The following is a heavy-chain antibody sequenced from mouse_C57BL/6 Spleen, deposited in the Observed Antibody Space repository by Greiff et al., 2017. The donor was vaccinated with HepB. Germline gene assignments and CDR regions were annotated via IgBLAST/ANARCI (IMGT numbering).Heavy chain of an antibody. CDR1: GFTFSDYG. CDR3: ARRGTTVVARDAMDY. CDR2: ISSGSSTI. J-gene: IGHJ4*01. Sequence: EVQGVESGGGLVKPGGSLKLSCAASGFTFSDYGMHWVRQAPEKGLEWVAYISSGSSTIYYADTVKGRFTISRDNAKNTLFLQMTSLRSEDTAMYYCARRGTTVVARDAMDYWGQGTSVTVSS. V-gene: IGHV5-17*01. D-gene: IGHD1-1*01.